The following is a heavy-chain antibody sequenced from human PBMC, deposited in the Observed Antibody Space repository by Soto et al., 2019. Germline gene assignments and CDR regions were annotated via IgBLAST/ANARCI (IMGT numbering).Heavy chain of an antibody. CDR1: GYTFTSYD. D-gene: IGHD3-10*01. V-gene: IGHV1-8*01. Sequence: ASVKVSCKASGYTFTSYDINWVRQATGQGLEWMGWMNSNSGNTGYAQKFQGRVTMTRNTSISTAYMELSSLRSEDTAVYYCARGSYYYGSGSYRIHNWFDPWGQGTLVTVSS. J-gene: IGHJ5*02. CDR2: MNSNSGNT. CDR3: ARGSYYYGSGSYRIHNWFDP.